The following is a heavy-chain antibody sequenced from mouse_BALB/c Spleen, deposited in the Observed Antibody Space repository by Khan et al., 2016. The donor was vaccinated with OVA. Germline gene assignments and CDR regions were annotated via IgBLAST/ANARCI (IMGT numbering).Heavy chain of an antibody. V-gene: IGHV1-4*01. J-gene: IGHJ3*01. CDR1: GYTFTTYT. Sequence: QVQLKQSGTELARPGASVKMSCKASGYTFTTYTMHWVKQRPGQGLEWIGYISPSSGYTNYNQKFKDKATLTADKSSITAYMQLSSLTSEDSAVYYCAREGAYYRSDGWFAYWGQWTLVTVSA. CDR3: AREGAYYRSDGWFAY. D-gene: IGHD2-14*01. CDR2: ISPSSGYT.